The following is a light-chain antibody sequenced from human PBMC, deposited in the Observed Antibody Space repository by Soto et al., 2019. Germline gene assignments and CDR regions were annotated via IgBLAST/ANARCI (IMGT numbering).Light chain of an antibody. CDR3: QKSYSAPRT. CDR2: TAS. Sequence: DIQMTQSPSSLSASIGDRVTLTCRASQTIMTYLNWYQQKPGEAPKLLIYTASTLQTGVPSRFSGTGSGTDFTLTISGLQHEDFATYYCQKSYSAPRTFGQGTKVDIK. V-gene: IGKV1-39*01. J-gene: IGKJ1*01. CDR1: QTIMTY.